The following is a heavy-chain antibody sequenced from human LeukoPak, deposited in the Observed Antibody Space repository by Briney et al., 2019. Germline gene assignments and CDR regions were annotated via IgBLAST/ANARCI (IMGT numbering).Heavy chain of an antibody. CDR3: AKVFEWDGYNNGPFYY. D-gene: IGHD5-24*01. CDR1: GFTVSSYA. J-gene: IGHJ4*02. Sequence: GGSLRLSCAASGFTVSSYAMSWVRQAPGKGLEWVSAISGSGVSTYYADSVKGRFTISRDNSKNTLYLQMNSLRAEDTAVYYCAKVFEWDGYNNGPFYYWGQGTLVTVSS. CDR2: ISGSGVST. V-gene: IGHV3-23*01.